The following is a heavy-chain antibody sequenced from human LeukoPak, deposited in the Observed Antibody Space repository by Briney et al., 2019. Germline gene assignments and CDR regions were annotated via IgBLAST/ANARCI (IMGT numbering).Heavy chain of an antibody. CDR1: GFRFSGYW. Sequence: GGSLSLSCAASGFRFSGYWMTWVRQAPGKGLMWVSRINRGGSRTDYADSVKGRFTISRDDAKNTLYLQLNSLRAEDTAVYFCARGGSDTAMAHDYWGQGTLVTVSS. CDR2: INRGGSRT. V-gene: IGHV3-74*01. D-gene: IGHD5-18*01. J-gene: IGHJ4*02. CDR3: ARGGSDTAMAHDY.